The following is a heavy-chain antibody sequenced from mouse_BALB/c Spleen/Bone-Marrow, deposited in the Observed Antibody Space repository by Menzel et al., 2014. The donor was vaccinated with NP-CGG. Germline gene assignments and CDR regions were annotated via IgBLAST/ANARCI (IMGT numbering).Heavy chain of an antibody. D-gene: IGHD1-1*02. J-gene: IGHJ4*01. CDR1: GFNIKDTY. Sequence: EVQLVESGAELVKPGASVKLSCTASGFNIKDTYMHWVKQRPEQGLEWIGRIDPANGNTKYDPKFQGKATITADTSSNTAYLQLSSLTSEDTAVYYCARVKLWSYAMDYWGQGTSVTV. CDR2: IDPANGNT. V-gene: IGHV14-3*02. CDR3: ARVKLWSYAMDY.